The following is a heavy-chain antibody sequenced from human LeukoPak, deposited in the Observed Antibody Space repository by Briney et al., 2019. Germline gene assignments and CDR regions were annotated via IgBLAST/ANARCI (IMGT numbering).Heavy chain of an antibody. CDR1: GFTFSTYW. D-gene: IGHD2-2*01. J-gene: IGHJ3*02. Sequence: GGSLRLSCAASGFTFSTYWMSWVRQAPGKGLEWVGRIKSKTDGGTTDYAAPVKGRFTISRDDSKNTLYLQMNSLKTEDTAVYYCTTSWYQLFAFDIWGQGTMVTVSS. CDR3: TTSWYQLFAFDI. V-gene: IGHV3-15*01. CDR2: IKSKTDGGTT.